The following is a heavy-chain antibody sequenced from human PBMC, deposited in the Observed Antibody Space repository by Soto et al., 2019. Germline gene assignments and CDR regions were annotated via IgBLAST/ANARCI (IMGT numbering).Heavy chain of an antibody. CDR3: ARGTPNYYGSGSYYKRGYYYGMDV. D-gene: IGHD3-10*01. Sequence: LSLTCAVYGGSFSGYYWSWIRQPPGKGLEWIGEINHSGSTNYNPSLKSRVTISVDTSKNQFSLKLSSVTAADTAVYYCARGTPNYYGSGSYYKRGYYYGMDVWGQGTTVTVSS. CDR1: GGSFSGYY. CDR2: INHSGST. V-gene: IGHV4-34*01. J-gene: IGHJ6*02.